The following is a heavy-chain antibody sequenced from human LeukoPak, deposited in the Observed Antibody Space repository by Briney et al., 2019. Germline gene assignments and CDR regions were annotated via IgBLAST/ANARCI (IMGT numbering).Heavy chain of an antibody. J-gene: IGHJ3*02. CDR1: GFTFSSYG. D-gene: IGHD6-6*01. Sequence: GGSLRLSCAASGFTFSSYGMHWVRQAPGKGLEWVAFIRYDGSNKYYADSVKGRFTISRDNSKNTLYLQMNSLRAEDTAVYYCAKGARGYSSSFPRGAFDIWGQGTMVTVSS. CDR2: IRYDGSNK. CDR3: AKGARGYSSSFPRGAFDI. V-gene: IGHV3-30*02.